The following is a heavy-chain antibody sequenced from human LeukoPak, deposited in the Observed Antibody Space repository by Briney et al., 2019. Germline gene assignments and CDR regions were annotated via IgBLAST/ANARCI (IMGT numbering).Heavy chain of an antibody. J-gene: IGHJ4*02. D-gene: IGHD3-10*01. CDR2: IYYSGST. V-gene: IGHV4-59*12. CDR1: GGSISSYY. Sequence: SETLSLTCTVSGGSISSYYWSWIRQPPGKGLEWIGYIYYSGSTNYNPSLKSRVTISVDTSKNQFSLRLSSVTVADTAVYYCAKYIGGSMFEHWGQGALVTVSS. CDR3: AKYIGGSMFEH.